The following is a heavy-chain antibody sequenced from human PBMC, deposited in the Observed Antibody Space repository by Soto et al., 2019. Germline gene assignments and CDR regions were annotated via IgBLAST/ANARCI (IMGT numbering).Heavy chain of an antibody. CDR2: ISATGGSY. CDR1: GFTFTSYA. Sequence: EVQLLESGGGLVQPGGSLRLSCAASGFTFTSYATAWVRQVPGKGLEWVSTISATGGSYYYAGSVKGRFTITRDNSKSKGYLQMTSLRDEDTALYYCAKDRGYSYGYGFDYWGKGTLVTVSS. V-gene: IGHV3-23*01. CDR3: AKDRGYSYGYGFDY. D-gene: IGHD5-18*01. J-gene: IGHJ4*02.